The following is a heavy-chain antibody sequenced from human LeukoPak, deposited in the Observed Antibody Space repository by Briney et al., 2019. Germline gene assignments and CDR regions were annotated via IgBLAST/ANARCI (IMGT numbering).Heavy chain of an antibody. D-gene: IGHD3-22*01. J-gene: IGHJ3*02. CDR3: ARPSNHHYDSSADNALDI. Sequence: GASVKVSCKASGYTFTSYYMHWVRQAPGQGLEWMGIINPSGGSTSYAQKFQGRVTMTRDTSTSTVYMELSSLRSEDTAVYYCARPSNHHYDSSADNALDIWGQGTMVTVSS. CDR1: GYTFTSYY. V-gene: IGHV1-46*01. CDR2: INPSGGST.